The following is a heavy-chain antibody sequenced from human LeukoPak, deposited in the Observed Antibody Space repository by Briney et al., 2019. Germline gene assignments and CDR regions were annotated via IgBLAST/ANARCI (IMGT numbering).Heavy chain of an antibody. D-gene: IGHD1/OR15-1a*01. CDR2: ITPMFGTS. J-gene: IGHJ6*02. CDR1: GGTFSRHT. V-gene: IGHV1-69*13. Sequence: SVKVSCKASGGTFSRHTISWVRQSPGQGLEWMGGITPMFGTSNYAQKFRGRVTITADESTSTAYVELSSLRSEDTAVYYCARAKLEHLGPHYYGMDVWGQGTTVTVSS. CDR3: ARAKLEHLGPHYYGMDV.